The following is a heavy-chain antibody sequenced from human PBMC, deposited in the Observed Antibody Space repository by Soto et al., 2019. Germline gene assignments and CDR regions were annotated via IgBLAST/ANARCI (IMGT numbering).Heavy chain of an antibody. J-gene: IGHJ4*02. Sequence: EVQLLESGGGLVQPGGSLRLSCAASGFTFSGYVMSWVRPAPGKGLEWVSAISGSGGSTYYADSVKGRFTISRDNSKNTPYMQTNSLRAEDTAVYYCAKWELGDHVDYVEDYWGQGTLVTVSS. CDR1: GFTFSGYV. V-gene: IGHV3-23*01. CDR2: ISGSGGST. D-gene: IGHD4-17*01. CDR3: AKWELGDHVDYVEDY.